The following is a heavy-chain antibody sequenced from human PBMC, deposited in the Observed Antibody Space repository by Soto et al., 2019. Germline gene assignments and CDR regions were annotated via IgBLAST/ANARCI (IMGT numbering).Heavy chain of an antibody. CDR2: ISSSGSTI. CDR1: GFTFSDYY. J-gene: IGHJ6*02. D-gene: IGHD3-16*01. V-gene: IGHV3-11*01. Sequence: QVQLVESGGGLVKPGGSLRLSCAASGFTFSDYYMSWIRQAPGKGLVWVSYISSSGSTIYYADSVKGRFTTSRDTAHNCRYLKMSSPGAEDTSVYYCARDTFRGVFSGSQQAAVATDYGMDVWGQGTTVTVSS. CDR3: ARDTFRGVFSGSQQAAVATDYGMDV.